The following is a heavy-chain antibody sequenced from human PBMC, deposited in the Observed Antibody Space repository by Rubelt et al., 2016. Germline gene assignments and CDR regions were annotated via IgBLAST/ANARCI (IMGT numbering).Heavy chain of an antibody. Sequence: QPQLQESGPGLVKPSETLSLTCTVSGGSISSSSYYWGWIRQPPGRGLEWIGSIYYSGSTLYNPSLKSRVTISVDTSKNQFSLKLSSVTSADTAVDYCARCPYYYGSGRLNWFDPWGQGTLVTVSS. CDR3: ARCPYYYGSGRLNWFDP. D-gene: IGHD3-10*01. V-gene: IGHV4-39*01. J-gene: IGHJ5*02. CDR1: GGSISSSSYY. CDR2: IYYSGST.